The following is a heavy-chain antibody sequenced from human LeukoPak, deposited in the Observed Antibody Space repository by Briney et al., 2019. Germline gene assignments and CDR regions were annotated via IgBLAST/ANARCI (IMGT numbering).Heavy chain of an antibody. V-gene: IGHV4-34*01. CDR3: ARQVVEMATVELDY. CDR2: INHSGST. CDR1: GGSFSGYY. Sequence: SETLSLTCAVYGGSFSGYYWSWIRQPPGKGLEWIGEINHSGSTNYNPSLKSRVTISVDTSKNQFSLKLSSVTAADTAVYYCARQVVEMATVELDYWGQGTLVTVSS. D-gene: IGHD5-24*01. J-gene: IGHJ4*02.